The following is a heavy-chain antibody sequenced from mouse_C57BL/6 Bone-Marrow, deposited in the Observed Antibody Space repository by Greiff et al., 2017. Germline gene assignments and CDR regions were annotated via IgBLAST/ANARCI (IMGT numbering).Heavy chain of an antibody. CDR1: GYAFSSSW. J-gene: IGHJ1*03. V-gene: IGHV1-82*01. CDR2: IYPGDGDT. D-gene: IGHD1-1*01. CDR3: ARRGTRTTVVATDNWYFDV. Sequence: QVQLKESGPELVKPGASVKISCKASGYAFSSSWMNWVKQRPGKGLEWIGRIYPGDGDTNYNGKFKGKATLTADKSSSTAYMQLSSLTSEDSAVYFWARRGTRTTVVATDNWYFDVWGTGTTVTVSS.